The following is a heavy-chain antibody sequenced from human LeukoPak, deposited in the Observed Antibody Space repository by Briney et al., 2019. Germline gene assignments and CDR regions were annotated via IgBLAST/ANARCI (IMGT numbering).Heavy chain of an antibody. V-gene: IGHV3-49*04. CDR2: IRRRAYRGAA. CDR3: SRDGLVDFDY. CDR1: GFAFDYFA. J-gene: IGHJ4*02. Sequence: GRSLRLSCTTSGFAFDYFAMSWVRQPAGKGLEWVVFIRRRAYRGAAEYAACVKERFIISIDDSKCIAYLQMNSLKTEDIAVYNCSRDGLVDFDYWGQGSRVIVSP.